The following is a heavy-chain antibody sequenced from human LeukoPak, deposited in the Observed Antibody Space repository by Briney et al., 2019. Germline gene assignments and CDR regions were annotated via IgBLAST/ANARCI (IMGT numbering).Heavy chain of an antibody. CDR3: ARLDCGADSCYNY. D-gene: IGHD2-21*02. CDR1: GDSISSDY. J-gene: IGHJ4*02. V-gene: IGHV4-59*08. Sequence: SETLSLTCLVSGDSISSDYWSWVRQPPGKGLEWLGFINYSGNISYNPSIKSRVIISIDTSNNQVSLNLRSVTATDTAIYYCARLDCGADSCYNYWGRGSLVTVSS. CDR2: INYSGNI.